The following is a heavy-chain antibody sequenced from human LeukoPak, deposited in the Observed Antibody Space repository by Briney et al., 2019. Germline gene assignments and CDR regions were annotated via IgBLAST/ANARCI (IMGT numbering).Heavy chain of an antibody. CDR1: GFTFSSYG. J-gene: IGHJ4*02. CDR3: AGRYCSGGSCYFDY. CDR2: ISYDGSNK. V-gene: IGHV3-30*03. D-gene: IGHD2-15*01. Sequence: PGRSLRLSCAASGFTFSSYGMHWVRQAPGKGLEWVAVISYDGSNKYYADSVKGRFTISRDNSKNTLYLQMNSLRAEDTAVYYCAGRYCSGGSCYFDYWGQGTLVTVSS.